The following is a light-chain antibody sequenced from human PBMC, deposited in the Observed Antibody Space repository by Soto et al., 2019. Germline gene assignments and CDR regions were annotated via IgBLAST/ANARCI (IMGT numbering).Light chain of an antibody. V-gene: IGLV2-8*01. CDR1: SSDLRDSDF. CDR2: EVT. Sequence: QSVLTQPPSASGSPGQSVTISCTGTSSDLRDSDFISWYQLYPGKAPKLMIYEVTKRPSGFPDRFSGSKSVNMANLTVSGHQAEDVAEDHCSSCADFNNVLFGGGTMLAVL. CDR3: SSCADFNNVL. J-gene: IGLJ3*02.